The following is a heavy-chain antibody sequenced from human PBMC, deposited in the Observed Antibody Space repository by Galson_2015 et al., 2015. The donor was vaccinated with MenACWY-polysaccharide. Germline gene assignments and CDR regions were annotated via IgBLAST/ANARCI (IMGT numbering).Heavy chain of an antibody. CDR2: IRSSGTNT. J-gene: IGHJ5*02. V-gene: IGHV3-23*01. CDR3: AKDSTDFWSVAGRFDH. Sequence: SLRLSCAASGFTFGNYGMSWVRQAPGKGLEWVSAIRSSGTNTYYADPVKGRFTISRDNSKNTLYLQMNSLRAEDTAVYYCAKDSTDFWSVAGRFDHWGQGTLVTVSS. CDR1: GFTFGNYG. D-gene: IGHD3-3*01.